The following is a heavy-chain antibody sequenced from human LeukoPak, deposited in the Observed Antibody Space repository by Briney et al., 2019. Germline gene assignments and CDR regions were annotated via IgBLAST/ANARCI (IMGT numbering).Heavy chain of an antibody. CDR2: IYYSGST. Sequence: SETLSLTCTVSGGSVSSGSNYWSWIRQPPGKGLEWIGYIYYSGSTNYNPSLKSRVTISVDTSKNQFSLKLSSVTAADTAVYYCARGQRVYYYDSSGPEYYYYYYGMDVWGQGTTVTVSS. CDR1: GGSVSSGSNY. V-gene: IGHV4-61*01. J-gene: IGHJ6*02. D-gene: IGHD3-22*01. CDR3: ARGQRVYYYDSSGPEYYYYYYGMDV.